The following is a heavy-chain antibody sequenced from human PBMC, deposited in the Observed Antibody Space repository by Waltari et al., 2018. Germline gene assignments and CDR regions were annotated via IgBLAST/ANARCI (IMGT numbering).Heavy chain of an antibody. J-gene: IGHJ4*03. CDR2: IYGSGSST. CDR1: GGSISSSY. Sequence: QLQLQESGPGLVKPSETLSVTCAVSGGSISSSYWSWIRQAPGKGLEWIGYIYGSGSSTNYNPSLNSLVTLSVYTSKNQLSLKLSSVTAADTAVYYCARVYDSGYKGGLDSWGQGVVVTVSS. V-gene: IGHV4-59*12. D-gene: IGHD3-22*01. CDR3: ARVYDSGYKGGLDS.